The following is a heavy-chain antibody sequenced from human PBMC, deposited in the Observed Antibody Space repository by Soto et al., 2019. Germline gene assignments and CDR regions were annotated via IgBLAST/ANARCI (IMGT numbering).Heavy chain of an antibody. CDR2: INAGNGNT. J-gene: IGHJ5*01. CDR3: ARDQGYSYGNT. D-gene: IGHD5-18*01. Sequence: ASVKVSCKASGYTFTSYAMNWVRQAPGQRLEWMGWINAGNGNTKYSQKFQGRVTITRDTSASTAYMELSSLRSEDTAVYYCARDQGYSYGNTLGNGTLVTVSS. V-gene: IGHV1-3*01. CDR1: GYTFTSYA.